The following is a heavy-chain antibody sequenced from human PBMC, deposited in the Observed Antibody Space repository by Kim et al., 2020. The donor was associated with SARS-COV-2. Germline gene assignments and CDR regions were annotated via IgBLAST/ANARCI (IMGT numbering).Heavy chain of an antibody. CDR3: ARVFSVPAAPGFYYYYYYMDV. CDR2: MNPNSGNT. CDR1: GYTFTSYD. V-gene: IGHV1-8*01. J-gene: IGHJ6*03. D-gene: IGHD2-2*01. Sequence: ASVKVSCKASGYTFTSYDINWVRQATGQGLEWMGWMNPNSGNTGYAQKFQGRVTMTRNTSISTAYMELSSLRSEDTAVYYCARVFSVPAAPGFYYYYYYMDVWGKGTTVTVSS.